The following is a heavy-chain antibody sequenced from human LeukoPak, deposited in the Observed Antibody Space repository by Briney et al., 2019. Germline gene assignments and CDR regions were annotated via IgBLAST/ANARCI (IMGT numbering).Heavy chain of an antibody. CDR3: ARAEDSSGTHYYYHGMDV. CDR1: GYTFTSYG. CDR2: ISTYNGNT. J-gene: IGHJ6*02. D-gene: IGHD3-22*01. Sequence: ASVKVSCKASGYTFTSYGISWVRQAPGQGLERMGWISTYNGNTNYAQKLQGRVTMTTDTSTSTAYMELRSLRSDDTAVYYCARAEDSSGTHYYYHGMDVWGQGTTVTVSS. V-gene: IGHV1-18*01.